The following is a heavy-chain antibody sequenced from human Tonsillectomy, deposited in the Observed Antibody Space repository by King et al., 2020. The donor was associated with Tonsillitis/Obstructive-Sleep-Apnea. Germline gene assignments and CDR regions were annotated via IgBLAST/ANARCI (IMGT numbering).Heavy chain of an antibody. V-gene: IGHV3-49*04. CDR2: VRGKAYGGTT. J-gene: IGHJ3*02. D-gene: IGHD6-6*01. CDR3: TRGARHYAFDM. CDR1: GFNFGDYA. Sequence: VQLVDSGGGLVQPGRSLRLSCTASGFNFGDYAMSWVRQAPGKGLEWVGFVRGKAYGGTTEYAASVKGRFTISRDDSKSIAYMQMTSLKTDDTGMYYCTRGARHYAFDMWGQGTMVTVSS.